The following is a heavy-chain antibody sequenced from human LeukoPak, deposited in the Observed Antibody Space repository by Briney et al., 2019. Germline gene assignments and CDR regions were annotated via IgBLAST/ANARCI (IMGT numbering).Heavy chain of an antibody. V-gene: IGHV1-69*06. Sequence: ASVKVSCKPSGGTFSSYAISWVRQAPGQGLEWMGGIIPIFGTANYAQKFQGRVTITADKSTSTAYMELSSLRSEDTAVYYCARVGGDYDYVWGSYRLDYWGQGTLVTVSS. CDR3: ARVGGDYDYVWGSYRLDY. J-gene: IGHJ4*02. D-gene: IGHD3-16*02. CDR1: GGTFSSYA. CDR2: IIPIFGTA.